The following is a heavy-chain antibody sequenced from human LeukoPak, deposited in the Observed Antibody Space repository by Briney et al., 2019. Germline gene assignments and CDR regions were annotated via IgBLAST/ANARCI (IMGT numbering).Heavy chain of an antibody. D-gene: IGHD3-16*01. CDR3: ARDPLGY. CDR1: GGSISSGSYY. V-gene: IGHV4-61*02. J-gene: IGHJ4*02. CDR2: IYTSGST. Sequence: SQTLSLTCTVSGGSISSGSYYWSWLRQPAGKGLEWIGRIYTSGSTNYNPSLKGRVTISVDTSKNQFSLKLSSVTAADTAVYYFARDPLGYWGQGTLVTVSS.